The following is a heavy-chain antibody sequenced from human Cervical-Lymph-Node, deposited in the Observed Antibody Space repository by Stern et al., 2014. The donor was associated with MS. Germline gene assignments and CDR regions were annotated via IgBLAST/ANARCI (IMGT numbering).Heavy chain of an antibody. CDR3: ARGAYCGGDCYWGWFES. D-gene: IGHD2-21*02. Sequence: EQLVESGAEVKKPGSSVKVSCEASGGTFSDNAFSWVRQAPGQGLEWMGGIIPLFGAADYAQNFQGRVTIPADESTVTVYMELSSLRSEDTAVYYCARGAYCGGDCYWGWFESWGQGTLVTVPS. J-gene: IGHJ4*02. CDR2: IIPLFGAA. V-gene: IGHV1-69*01. CDR1: GGTFSDNA.